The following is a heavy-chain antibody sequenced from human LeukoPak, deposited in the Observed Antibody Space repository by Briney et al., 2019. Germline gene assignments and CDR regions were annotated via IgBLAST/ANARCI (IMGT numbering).Heavy chain of an antibody. CDR3: VKDWWIGVRGVIDY. D-gene: IGHD3-10*01. J-gene: IGHJ4*02. Sequence: PGGSLRLSCAASGFTFSSYAMSWVRQAPGKGLEWVSAISGSGGSTYYADSVKGRFTISRDNSKSTLYLQMNSLRAEDTAVYYCVKDWWIGVRGVIDYWGQGTLVTVSS. CDR1: GFTFSSYA. CDR2: ISGSGGST. V-gene: IGHV3-23*01.